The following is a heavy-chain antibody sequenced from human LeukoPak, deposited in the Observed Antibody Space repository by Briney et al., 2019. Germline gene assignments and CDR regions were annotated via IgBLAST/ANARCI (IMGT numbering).Heavy chain of an antibody. Sequence: GGSLRLSCAASGFTVSSNYMSWVRQAPGKGLEWVSVIYSGGSTYYADSVKDRFTISRDNSKNTLYLQMNSLGVEDTAVYFCARCYASGSYGIDYWGQGTLVSVSS. J-gene: IGHJ4*02. CDR3: ARCYASGSYGIDY. CDR2: IYSGGST. D-gene: IGHD3-10*01. CDR1: GFTVSSNY. V-gene: IGHV3-53*01.